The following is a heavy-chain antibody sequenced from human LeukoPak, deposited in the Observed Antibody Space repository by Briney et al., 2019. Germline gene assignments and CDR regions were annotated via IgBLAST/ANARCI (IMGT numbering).Heavy chain of an antibody. CDR2: INPNSSVT. CDR1: GYTFSDYY. J-gene: IGHJ4*01. D-gene: IGHD6-13*01. Sequence: ASVKVSCKASGYTFSDYYLHWVRQAPGQGLEWAGWINPNSSVTNFTQKFRGRVTMTRETSTTTAYMELTRLKSDDTAVYYCARGGVRTAASSLGYWGQGTLVTVSS. V-gene: IGHV1-2*02. CDR3: ARGGVRTAASSLGY.